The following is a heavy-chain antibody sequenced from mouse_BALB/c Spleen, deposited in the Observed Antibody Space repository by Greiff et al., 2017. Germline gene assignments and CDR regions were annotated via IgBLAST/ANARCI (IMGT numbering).Heavy chain of an antibody. V-gene: IGHV1-20*02. J-gene: IGHJ1*01. CDR2: INPYNGDT. D-gene: IGHD2-3*01. CDR1: GYSFTGYF. CDR3: ARGDGYWCFDV. Sequence: VQLQESGPELVKPGASVKISCKASGYSFTGYFMNWVMQSHGKSLEWIGRINPYNGDTFYNQKFKGKATLTVDKSSSTAHMELRSLASEDSAVYYCARGDGYWCFDVWGAGTTVTVSS.